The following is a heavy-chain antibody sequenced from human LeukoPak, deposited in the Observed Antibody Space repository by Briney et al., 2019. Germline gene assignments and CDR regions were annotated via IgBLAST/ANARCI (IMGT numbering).Heavy chain of an antibody. CDR2: IIPSSGST. CDR1: GYAFTSYH. Sequence: ASVKVSCKASGYAFTSYHIHWMRQAPGQGLGWMGIIIPSSGSTTYAQKFQGRVTMTRDTATSTVYMELSSLTSDDTAVYFCARSDYNDYRGLGFWGQGTLVTVSS. J-gene: IGHJ4*02. V-gene: IGHV1-46*01. CDR3: ARSDYNDYRGLGF. D-gene: IGHD4-11*01.